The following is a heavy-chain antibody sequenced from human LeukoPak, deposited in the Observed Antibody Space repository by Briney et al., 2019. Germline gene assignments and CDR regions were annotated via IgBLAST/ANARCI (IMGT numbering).Heavy chain of an antibody. V-gene: IGHV3-7*01. CDR2: IKQDGGGK. Sequence: GGSLRLSCAASGFTLSSNAMSWVRQAPGKGLEWVANIKQDGGGKYYVDSVKGRFTISRDNAKNSLYLQMNRLRAEDTAVYYCARDRGFGQADVWGKGTTVTVSS. CDR1: GFTLSSNA. J-gene: IGHJ6*04. CDR3: ARDRGFGQADV. D-gene: IGHD3-10*01.